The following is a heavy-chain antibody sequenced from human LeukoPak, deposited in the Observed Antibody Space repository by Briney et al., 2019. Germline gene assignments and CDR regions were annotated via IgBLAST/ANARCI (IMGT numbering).Heavy chain of an antibody. Sequence: PSETLSLTCSVSGGSISIGLYYWGWIRQPPGKGLEWIVSIYHSGSTYYSPSLKSRVTISVDTSKNQFSLKLSSVTAADTAVYYCARGLTYYDFWSGHHPGSYYMDVWGKGTTVTVSS. CDR3: ARGLTYYDFWSGHHPGSYYMDV. CDR2: IYHSGST. CDR1: GGSISIGLYY. D-gene: IGHD3-3*01. J-gene: IGHJ6*03. V-gene: IGHV4-39*07.